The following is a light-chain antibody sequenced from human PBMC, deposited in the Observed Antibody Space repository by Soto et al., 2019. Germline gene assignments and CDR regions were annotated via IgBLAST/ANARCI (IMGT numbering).Light chain of an antibody. V-gene: IGLV3-21*02. J-gene: IGLJ3*02. CDR3: QVWDSDSAHWV. CDR2: DDR. Sequence: SYELTQAPSVSVAPGQRARITCAGNKLADKSVHWYQQKPGQAPGLVVYDDRDRPSGVPERFSGTNSDNVAALTIFRVEAGDEADYFCQVWDSDSAHWVFGGGTKLTVL. CDR1: KLADKS.